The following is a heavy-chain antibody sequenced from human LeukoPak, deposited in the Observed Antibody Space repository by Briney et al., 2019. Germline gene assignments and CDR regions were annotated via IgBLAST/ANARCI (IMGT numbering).Heavy chain of an antibody. V-gene: IGHV3-11*04. CDR2: ISSSGSTI. D-gene: IGHD3-22*01. J-gene: IGHJ4*02. CDR1: GFTFSDYY. Sequence: GGSLRLSCAASGFTFSDYYMSWIRQAPGKGLEWVSYISSSGSTIYYADSVKGRFTISRDNAKNSLYLQMNSLRAEDTAVYYCARDTTYYYDSSGRKFDYWGQGTLVTVSS. CDR3: ARDTTYYYDSSGRKFDY.